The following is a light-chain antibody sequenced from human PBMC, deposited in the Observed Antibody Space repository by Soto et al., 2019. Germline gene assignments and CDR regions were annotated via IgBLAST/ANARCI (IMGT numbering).Light chain of an antibody. V-gene: IGKV2-30*02. J-gene: IGKJ1*01. Sequence: DVVRTQSPLSMPVTLGQPASISCRSSQSLAHSDGNTYLNWFQQRPGQSPRRXXYKVSNRDSGVPDRFSGIVSGTDGTLKISRVEEEDGWVYDGVQTIHWTWTFGQGTKVDIK. CDR1: QSLAHSDGNTY. CDR3: VQTIHWTWT. CDR2: KVS.